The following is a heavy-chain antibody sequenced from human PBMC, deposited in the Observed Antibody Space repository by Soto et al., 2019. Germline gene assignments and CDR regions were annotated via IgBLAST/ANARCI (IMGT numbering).Heavy chain of an antibody. D-gene: IGHD3-16*01. CDR1: GFIFTSYW. CDR2: IKQDGSEK. CDR3: ARVRYYDRNFDY. J-gene: IGHJ4*02. V-gene: IGHV3-7*05. Sequence: EVQVVESGGDLVQPGGSLRLSCAASGFIFTSYWMSWVRQAPGKGLEWVASIKQDGSEKYYVDPVKGRFTISRDNAKNSVHLQMNSLRADDTAVYYCARVRYYDRNFDYWGQGTLVTVSS.